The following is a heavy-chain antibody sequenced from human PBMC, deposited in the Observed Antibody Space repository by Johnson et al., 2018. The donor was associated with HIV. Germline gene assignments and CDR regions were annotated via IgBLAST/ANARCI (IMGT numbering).Heavy chain of an antibody. V-gene: IGHV3-30*14. CDR3: ARDSFIAVTLSDAFDI. CDR2: ISYDGSNK. Sequence: QVQLVESGGGLVQPGDSLRLLCAASEFTFSSYAMHWVRQAPGKGLEWVAVISYDGSNKYYADSVKGRFTISRDNSNNMVYLQMNSLRPEDTAVYYCARDSFIAVTLSDAFDIWGQGTVVTVSS. J-gene: IGHJ3*02. D-gene: IGHD6-19*01. CDR1: EFTFSSYA.